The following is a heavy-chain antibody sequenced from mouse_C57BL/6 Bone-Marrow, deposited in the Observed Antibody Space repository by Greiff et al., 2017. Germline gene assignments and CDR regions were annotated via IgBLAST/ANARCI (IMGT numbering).Heavy chain of an antibody. J-gene: IGHJ3*01. CDR2: IDPENGDT. CDR3: TRIAY. Sequence: EVQGVESGAELVRPGASVKMSCTASGFNIKDDYMHWVKQRPEQGLEWIGCIDPENGDTVYASKFQGKATITVDTSPNTAYLQLSSLTSEETAVCYCTRIAYWGQGTLVTVSA. CDR1: GFNIKDDY. V-gene: IGHV14-4*01.